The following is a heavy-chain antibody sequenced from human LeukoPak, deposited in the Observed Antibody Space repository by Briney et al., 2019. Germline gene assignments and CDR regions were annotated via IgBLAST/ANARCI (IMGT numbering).Heavy chain of an antibody. CDR3: ASVDTAFDY. J-gene: IGHJ4*02. Sequence: GRSLRLSCAASGFTFDDYAMHWVRQAPGKGLEWVSGISWNSGSIGYADSVKGRFTISRDNAKNSLYLQMNSLRAEDTAVYYCASVDTAFDYWGQGTLVTVSS. CDR1: GFTFDDYA. CDR2: ISWNSGSI. V-gene: IGHV3-9*01. D-gene: IGHD5-18*01.